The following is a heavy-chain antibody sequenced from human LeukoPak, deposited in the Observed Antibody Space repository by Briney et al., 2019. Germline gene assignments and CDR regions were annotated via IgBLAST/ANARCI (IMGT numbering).Heavy chain of an antibody. CDR2: IFPRDSNT. Sequence: GESLKISCKSSGYNFPNYWIGWVRQMPGKGLEWMGIIFPRDSNTKYSPSFQGQVTISADKSISTAYLQWSSLKASDTAMYYCARLSSSGWNNGWFDPWGQGTLVTVSS. CDR1: GYNFPNYW. D-gene: IGHD6-19*01. V-gene: IGHV5-51*01. CDR3: ARLSSSGWNNGWFDP. J-gene: IGHJ5*02.